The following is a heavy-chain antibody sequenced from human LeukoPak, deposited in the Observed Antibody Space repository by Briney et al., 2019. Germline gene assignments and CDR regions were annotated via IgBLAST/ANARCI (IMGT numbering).Heavy chain of an antibody. J-gene: IGHJ4*02. CDR3: AKDHHGDYHN. V-gene: IGHV3-23*01. CDR2: ISGSGVST. CDR1: GFTLSSYA. Sequence: GGSLRLSCAASGFTLSSYAMSWVRQAPGKGLEWVSAISGSGVSTYYADSVKGRFTISRDNSKNTLYLQMNSLRAEDTAVYYCAKDHHGDYHNWGQGTLVTVSS. D-gene: IGHD4-17*01.